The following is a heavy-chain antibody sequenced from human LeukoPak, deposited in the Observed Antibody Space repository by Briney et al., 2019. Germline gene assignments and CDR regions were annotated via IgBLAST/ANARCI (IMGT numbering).Heavy chain of an antibody. V-gene: IGHV3-30*18. CDR1: GCTFSSYG. J-gene: IGHJ5*02. CDR3: AKGRPGFYSSGWYPWSWFDP. D-gene: IGHD6-19*01. CDR2: ISYYGSKK. Sequence: PGRSLRLSCAASGCTFSSYGMHWVRQAPGQGLELVSVISYYGSKKYYADSVKGRFTISRDNSKNTMYLQMNSLRAEDTAVYYCAKGRPGFYSSGWYPWSWFDPWGQGTLVTVSS.